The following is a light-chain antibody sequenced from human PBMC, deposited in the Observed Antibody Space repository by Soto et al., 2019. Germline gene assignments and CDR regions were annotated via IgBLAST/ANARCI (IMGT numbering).Light chain of an antibody. Sequence: QSVLTQPPSVSGTPAQRVTISCSGSSSNIGSNSVNWYHQLPGTAPRLLIYSNNQRPSGVPDRFSGSKSGTSASLAISGLQSEDEADYYCATWDDSLNAYVFGFGTKLPVL. CDR3: ATWDDSLNAYV. J-gene: IGLJ1*01. CDR1: SSNIGSNS. V-gene: IGLV1-44*01. CDR2: SNN.